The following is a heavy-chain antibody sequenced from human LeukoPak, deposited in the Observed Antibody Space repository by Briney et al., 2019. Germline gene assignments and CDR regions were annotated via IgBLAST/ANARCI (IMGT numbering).Heavy chain of an antibody. Sequence: GASVKVSCKVSGYTLTELSMHWVRQAPGKGLEWMGGFDPEDGETIHAQKFQGRVTMTEDTSTDTAYMELSSLRSEDTAVYYCATGGLLDWYFDLWSRGTLVTVSS. CDR3: ATGGLLDWYFDL. CDR2: FDPEDGET. J-gene: IGHJ2*01. CDR1: GYTLTELS. D-gene: IGHD1-26*01. V-gene: IGHV1-24*01.